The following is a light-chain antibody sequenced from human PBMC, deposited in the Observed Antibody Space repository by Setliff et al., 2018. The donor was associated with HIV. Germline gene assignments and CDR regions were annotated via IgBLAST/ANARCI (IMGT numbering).Light chain of an antibody. CDR1: SSDVGAYNH. Sequence: QSALAQPRSVSGSLGQSVAISCSGSSSDVGAYNHVSWYQQYPGKAPTLIIHDVYQRPSGVPDRFSGSKSGNTASLTISGLRAEDEADYYCYSYATRSYVFGTGT. V-gene: IGLV2-11*01. CDR3: YSYATRSYV. CDR2: DVY. J-gene: IGLJ1*01.